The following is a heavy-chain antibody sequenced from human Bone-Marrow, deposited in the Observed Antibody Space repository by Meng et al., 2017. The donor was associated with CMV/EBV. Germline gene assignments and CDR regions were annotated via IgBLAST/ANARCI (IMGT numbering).Heavy chain of an antibody. CDR2: ISSSSSYI. J-gene: IGHJ4*02. CDR3: AKEGDSSGFRGYFDY. CDR1: GFTFSSYS. D-gene: IGHD3-22*01. Sequence: GGSLRLSCAASGFTFSSYSMNWVRQAPGKGLEWVSSISSSSSYIYYADSVKGRFTISRDNAKNSLYLQMNSLRAEDTALYYCAKEGDSSGFRGYFDYWGQGTLVTVSS. V-gene: IGHV3-21*04.